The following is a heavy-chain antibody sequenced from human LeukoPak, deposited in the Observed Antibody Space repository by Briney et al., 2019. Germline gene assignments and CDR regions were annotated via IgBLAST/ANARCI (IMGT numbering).Heavy chain of an antibody. CDR3: AKVWGSSWSSLDAFDI. CDR1: GFTFSSYE. CDR2: ISSSGSTI. Sequence: GGSLRLSCAASGFTFSSYEMNWVRQAPGKGLEWVSYISSSGSTIYYADSVKGRFTISRDNSKNTLYLQMNSLRAEDTAVYYCAKVWGSSWSSLDAFDIWGQGTMVTVSS. V-gene: IGHV3-48*03. J-gene: IGHJ3*02. D-gene: IGHD6-13*01.